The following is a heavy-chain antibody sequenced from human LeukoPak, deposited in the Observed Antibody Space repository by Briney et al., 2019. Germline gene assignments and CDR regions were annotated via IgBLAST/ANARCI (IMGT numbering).Heavy chain of an antibody. V-gene: IGHV3-23*01. D-gene: IGHD6-13*01. CDR1: GFTFSNYA. CDR3: AKVSGYRSSWRH. Sequence: PGGSLRLSCAASGFTFSNYAMSWVRQAPGKGLEWVSGISGSGDSTYYADSVKGRFTISRDNSKNTLYLQMNSLTAEDTAVYYCAKVSGYRSSWRHWGQGTLVTVSS. CDR2: ISGSGDST. J-gene: IGHJ4*02.